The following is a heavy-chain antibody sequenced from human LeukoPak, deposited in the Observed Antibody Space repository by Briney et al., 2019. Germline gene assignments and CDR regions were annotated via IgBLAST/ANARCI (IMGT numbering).Heavy chain of an antibody. D-gene: IGHD6-19*01. CDR1: GFTFSNAW. J-gene: IGHJ4*02. V-gene: IGHV3-15*01. CDR3: TTGAGTTTLSDY. Sequence: GGFLRLSCAASGFTFSNAWMSWVRRAPGKGLEWVGRIKSKTDGGTTDYAAPVKGRFTISRDDSKNTLYLQMNSLKTEDTAVYYCTTGAGTTTLSDYWGQGTLVTVSS. CDR2: IKSKTDGGTT.